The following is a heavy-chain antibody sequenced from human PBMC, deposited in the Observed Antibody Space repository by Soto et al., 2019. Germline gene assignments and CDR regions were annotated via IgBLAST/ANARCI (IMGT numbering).Heavy chain of an antibody. Sequence: SETLSLPCRVSGGSISGSDYYWGWIRPPPGRGLEYIGSLYYSGSTYYNPCVRGRVSRSVDRSRHQLPRWLRSETAADVAVYHCARHLGLATIGQYNCFDPWGQGTPATVSS. CDR1: GGSISGSDYY. CDR2: LYYSGST. CDR3: ARHLGLATIGQYNCFDP. D-gene: IGHD1-1*01. V-gene: IGHV4-39*01. J-gene: IGHJ5*02.